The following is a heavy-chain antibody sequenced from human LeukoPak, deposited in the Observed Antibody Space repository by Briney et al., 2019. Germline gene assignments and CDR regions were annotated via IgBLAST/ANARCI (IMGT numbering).Heavy chain of an antibody. Sequence: VSVKVSCKASGYTFIGYYMHWVRQAPGKGLEWMGRINPNSGGTNYAQKFQGTVTTTRDTSITTAYMELDWLTADDTGVYSCATEGTGDLDYWGQGTLVTVSS. D-gene: IGHD1-1*01. V-gene: IGHV1-2*05. CDR2: INPNSGGT. J-gene: IGHJ4*02. CDR3: ATEGTGDLDY. CDR1: GYTFIGYY.